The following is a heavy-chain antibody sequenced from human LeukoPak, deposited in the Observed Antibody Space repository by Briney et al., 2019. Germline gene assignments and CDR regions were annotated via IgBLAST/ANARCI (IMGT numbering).Heavy chain of an antibody. CDR2: INAGNGNT. J-gene: IGHJ6*02. V-gene: IGHV1-3*01. CDR3: VRLDGFCGGDCYPYYYYGMDV. CDR1: GYTFTSYA. Sequence: ASVKVSCKASGYTFTSYAMHWVRQAPGQRLEWMGWINAGNGNTKYSQKFQGRVTITRDTSASPAYMELSSLRSEDTAVYYCVRLDGFCGGDCYPYYYYGMDVWGQGTTVTVSS. D-gene: IGHD2-21*02.